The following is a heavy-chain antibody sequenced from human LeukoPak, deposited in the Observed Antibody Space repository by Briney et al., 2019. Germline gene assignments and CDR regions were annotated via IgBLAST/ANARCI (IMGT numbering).Heavy chain of an antibody. CDR3: AKVMVRGVITSYYYYMDV. D-gene: IGHD3-10*01. V-gene: IGHV3-30*02. CDR1: GFSFSSYG. Sequence: PGGSLRLSCAGSGFSFSSYGMHWVRQAPGKGLEWMAFIRSDGSNKYYADSVKGRFTISRDNSKNTLYLQMNSLRAEDTAVYYCAKVMVRGVITSYYYYMDVWGKGTTVTIYS. J-gene: IGHJ6*03. CDR2: IRSDGSNK.